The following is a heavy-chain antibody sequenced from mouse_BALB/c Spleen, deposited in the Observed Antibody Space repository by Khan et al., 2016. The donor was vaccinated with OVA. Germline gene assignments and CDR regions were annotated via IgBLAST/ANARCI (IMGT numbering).Heavy chain of an antibody. V-gene: IGHV3-2*02. D-gene: IGHD1-1*01. CDR3: ARIYVGDFDY. Sequence: EVKLEVSGPGLVKPSQSLSLTCTVTGYSITSDYAWNWIRQFPGNKLEWMGYISYSGNTKYNPSLKSRVSITRDTSKNQFFLQLNSVTIEDTATYYCARIYVGDFDYWGQGTTLTVSS. CDR1: GYSITSDYA. J-gene: IGHJ2*01. CDR2: ISYSGNT.